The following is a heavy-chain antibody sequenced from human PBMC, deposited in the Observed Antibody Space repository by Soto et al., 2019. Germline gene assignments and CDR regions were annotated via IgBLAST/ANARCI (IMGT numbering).Heavy chain of an antibody. D-gene: IGHD3-10*01. CDR3: AVLSGSYYNAIDD. CDR2: MNPNSGNT. V-gene: IGHV1-8*01. Sequence: GASVKVSCKASGYTFTSYDINWVRQATGQGLEWMGWMNPNSGNTGYAQKFQGRVTMTRTTSISTAYMELRSLRSEDTAVYCCAVLSGSYYNAIDDWGQGTLVTVSS. J-gene: IGHJ4*02. CDR1: GYTFTSYD.